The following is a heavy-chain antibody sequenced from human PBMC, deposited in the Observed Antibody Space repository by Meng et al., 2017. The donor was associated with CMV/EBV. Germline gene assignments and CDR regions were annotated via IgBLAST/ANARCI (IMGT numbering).Heavy chain of an antibody. J-gene: IGHJ4*02. CDR1: GFTFSHYW. CDR3: GRDLTGERDQ. V-gene: IGHV3-74*03. CDR2: INTDGSFT. D-gene: IGHD7-27*01. Sequence: HLGEAGGGLFRSGGSLRLSCEDSGFTFSHYWMHWVRQVPGEGPVWVSRINTDGSFTSYADSVKGRFTISRDNAKNTLYLHMHGLRVDDSAVYYCGRDLTGERDQWGQGTLVTVSS.